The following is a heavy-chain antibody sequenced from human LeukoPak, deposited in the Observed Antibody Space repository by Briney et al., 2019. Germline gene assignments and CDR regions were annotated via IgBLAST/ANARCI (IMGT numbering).Heavy chain of an antibody. V-gene: IGHV4-4*07. CDR3: ASFYCSGGSCYQYFSYYYMDV. CDR2: IYTSGST. J-gene: IGHJ6*03. Sequence: SETLSLTCTVSGDSISSFYWSWIRQPAGKGLEWIGRIYTSGSTYYNPSLQSRVTISVDTSKNQFSLKLNSVTAADTAVYYCASFYCSGGSCYQYFSYYYMDVWGKGTTVTISS. CDR1: GDSISSFY. D-gene: IGHD2-15*01.